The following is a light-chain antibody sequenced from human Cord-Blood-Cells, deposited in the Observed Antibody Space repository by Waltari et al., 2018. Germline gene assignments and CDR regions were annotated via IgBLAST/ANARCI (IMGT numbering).Light chain of an antibody. CDR3: QQSYSTPYS. Sequence: DIQMTQSPSSLSASVGDRVTITCRASQSIRSYLNWYQQKPGQAPKLLIYAASSLQSGVPSRFSGSGSGTDFTLTISSLQPEDFATYYCQQSYSTPYSFGQGTKVEIK. CDR2: AAS. J-gene: IGKJ2*03. V-gene: IGKV1-39*01. CDR1: QSIRSY.